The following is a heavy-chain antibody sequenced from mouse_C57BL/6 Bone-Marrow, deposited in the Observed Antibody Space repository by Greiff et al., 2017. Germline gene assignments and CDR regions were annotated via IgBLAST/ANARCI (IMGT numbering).Heavy chain of an antibody. J-gene: IGHJ3*01. CDR1: GYTFTGYW. Sequence: QVQLQQSGAELMKPGASVKLSCKATGYTFTGYWIEWVKQRPGHGLEWIGEILPGSGSTNYNEKFKGKATFTADTSSNTAYMQLSSLTTEDSAIYYCAGIYYDYDAGSPWFAYWGQGTLVTVSA. CDR2: ILPGSGST. V-gene: IGHV1-9*01. D-gene: IGHD2-4*01. CDR3: AGIYYDYDAGSPWFAY.